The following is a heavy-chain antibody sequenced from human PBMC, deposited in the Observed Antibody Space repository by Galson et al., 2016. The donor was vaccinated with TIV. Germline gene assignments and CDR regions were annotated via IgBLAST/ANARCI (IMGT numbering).Heavy chain of an antibody. CDR2: IQYDGSNK. V-gene: IGHV3-30*02. Sequence: SLRLSCAVSGYMFSSYGMHWVRQAPGRGLEWVAFIQYDGSNKYYADSVKGRFTISRDNSMNTLYLQMNSLRAEDTAVYYCAKDSGSYFSYWYFDPWGRGTLVTVSS. CDR3: AKDSGSYFSYWYFDP. D-gene: IGHD3-10*01. CDR1: GYMFSSYG. J-gene: IGHJ2*01.